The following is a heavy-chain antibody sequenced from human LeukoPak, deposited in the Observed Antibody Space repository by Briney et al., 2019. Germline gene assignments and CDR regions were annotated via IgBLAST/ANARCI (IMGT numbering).Heavy chain of an antibody. CDR3: ARANIAVAGTGFDY. CDR1: GGTFISYV. V-gene: IGHV1-69*05. Sequence: SVKVSCKASGGTFISYVISWVGQAPGQGVEWMGRIIHIFGTANYAQKFQGRVTIPTDESTSTAFIELSSLRSEDTAVYYCARANIAVAGTGFDYWGQGTLVTVSS. D-gene: IGHD6-19*01. CDR2: IIHIFGTA. J-gene: IGHJ4*02.